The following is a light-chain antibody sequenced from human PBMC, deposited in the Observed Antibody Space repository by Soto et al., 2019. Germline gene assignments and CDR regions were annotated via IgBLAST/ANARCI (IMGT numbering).Light chain of an antibody. V-gene: IGLV2-14*03. Sequence: QSGMTQPASVSGSPGQSITISCTGTINDIGSYNYVSWYQQHPGRAPQLIIYDVSYRPSGVSDRFSGSKSGNTASLTISGLRAGDEADYYCSSSAGTSTIFGGGTKVTVL. J-gene: IGLJ2*01. CDR1: INDIGSYNY. CDR3: SSSAGTSTI. CDR2: DVS.